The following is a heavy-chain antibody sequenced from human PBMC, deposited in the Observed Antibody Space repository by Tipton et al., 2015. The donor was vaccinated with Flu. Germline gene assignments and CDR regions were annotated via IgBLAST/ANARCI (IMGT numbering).Heavy chain of an antibody. CDR2: IYHSGST. CDR3: ARACGSGGNRWFDP. J-gene: IGHJ5*02. CDR1: GYSISSGYY. V-gene: IGHV4-38-2*02. D-gene: IGHD2-15*01. Sequence: TLSLTCTVSGYSISSGYYWGWIRQPPGKGLEWIGSIYHSGSTYYNSSLKSRVTISVDTSKNQFSLKLSSVTAADTAVYYCARACGSGGNRWFDPWGQGALVTVSS.